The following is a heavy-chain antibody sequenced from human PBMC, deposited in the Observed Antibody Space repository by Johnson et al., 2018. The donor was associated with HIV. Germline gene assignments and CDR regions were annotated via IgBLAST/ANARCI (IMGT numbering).Heavy chain of an antibody. D-gene: IGHD5-18*01. Sequence: QVQLVESGGGVVQPGGSLRLSCPASGFTFSNYGIYWVRQAPGKGLEWVAFIRYDGSNKYYADSVKGRFTISRDNSKNTLYLQMNSLRAEDTAVYYCAKPEGAQFLGSYGAFDIWGQGTMVTVSS. V-gene: IGHV3-30*02. CDR2: IRYDGSNK. CDR1: GFTFSNYG. J-gene: IGHJ3*02. CDR3: AKPEGAQFLGSYGAFDI.